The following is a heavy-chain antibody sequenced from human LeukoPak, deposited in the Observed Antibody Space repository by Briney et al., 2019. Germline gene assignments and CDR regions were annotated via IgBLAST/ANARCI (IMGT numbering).Heavy chain of an antibody. D-gene: IGHD2-8*01. CDR1: GFTFSSYA. CDR2: ISGSGGST. J-gene: IGHJ3*02. Sequence: GGSLRLSCAASGFTFSSYAMSWVRQAPGKGVEGVSAISGSGGSTYYADSVKGRFTISRDNSKNTLYLQMNSLRAEDTAVYYCAKGSCTNGVCHSKTHGPFDAFDIWGQGTMVTVSS. CDR3: AKGSCTNGVCHSKTHGPFDAFDI. V-gene: IGHV3-23*01.